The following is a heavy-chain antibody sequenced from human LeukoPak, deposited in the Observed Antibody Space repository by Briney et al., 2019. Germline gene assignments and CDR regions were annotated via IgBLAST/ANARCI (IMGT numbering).Heavy chain of an antibody. J-gene: IGHJ3*02. CDR2: IYTSGST. D-gene: IGHD3-10*01. CDR3: ARVFSLSGYYGSGSYFRGDAFDI. V-gene: IGHV4-4*07. CDR1: GGSISSYY. Sequence: SETLSLTCTVSGGSISSYYWSWIRQPAGKGLEWIGRIYTSGSTNYNPSLKSRVTMSVDTSKNQFSLKLSSVTAADTAVYYCARVFSLSGYYGSGSYFRGDAFDIWGQGTMVTVSS.